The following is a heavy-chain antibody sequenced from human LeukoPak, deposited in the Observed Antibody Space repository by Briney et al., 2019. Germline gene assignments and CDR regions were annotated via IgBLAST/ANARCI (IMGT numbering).Heavy chain of an antibody. CDR3: ARLSYYYGMDV. J-gene: IGHJ6*02. CDR2: ISWNSGSI. V-gene: IGHV3-9*01. CDR1: GFTFDDYA. D-gene: IGHD3-16*02. Sequence: GGSLRLSCAASGFTFDDYAMHWVRRAPGKGLEWVSGISWNSGSIGYADSVKGRFTISRDNAKNSLYLQMNSLRAEDTALYYCARLSYYYGMDVWGQGTTVTVSS.